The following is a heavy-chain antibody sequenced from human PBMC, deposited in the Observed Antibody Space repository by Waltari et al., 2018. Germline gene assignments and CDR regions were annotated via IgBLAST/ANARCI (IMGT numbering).Heavy chain of an antibody. D-gene: IGHD4-17*01. Sequence: QVQPVQSGSELKKPGASVKVSCKASGYTFTSYAMNWVRQAPGQGLEWMGWINTNTGNPTYAQGFTGRFVFSLDTSVSTAYLQSSSLKAEDTAVYYCARDPLARVEEDGDYVPYWGQGTLVTVSS. CDR2: INTNTGNP. CDR1: GYTFTSYA. CDR3: ARDPLARVEEDGDYVPY. V-gene: IGHV7-4-1*02. J-gene: IGHJ4*02.